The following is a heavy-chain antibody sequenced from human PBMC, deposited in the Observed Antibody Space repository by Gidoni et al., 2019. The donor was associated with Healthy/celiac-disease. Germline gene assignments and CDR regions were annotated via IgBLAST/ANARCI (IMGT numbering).Heavy chain of an antibody. CDR1: GGSTSSISYY. J-gene: IGHJ6*02. CDR3: ARDLWFGESLDV. CDR2: IYYSGST. V-gene: IGHV4-39*07. Sequence: LQLQEAGPGLVKTSATPSPTCTVSGGSTSSISYYWGWSRQPPWKGLEWIGSIYYSGSTYYNPSLKSRLSISVDASKHQFSLQLSSVPAADTAVYYCARDLWFGESLDVWGQGTTVTVSS. D-gene: IGHD3-10*01.